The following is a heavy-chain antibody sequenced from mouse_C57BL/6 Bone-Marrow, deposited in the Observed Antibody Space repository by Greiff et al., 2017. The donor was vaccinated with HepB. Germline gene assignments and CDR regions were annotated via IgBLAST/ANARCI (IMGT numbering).Heavy chain of an antibody. CDR3: ARPLDYGRTWFAY. CDR1: GYTFTSYW. CDR2: IDPSDSET. D-gene: IGHD1-1*01. J-gene: IGHJ3*01. Sequence: QVQLQQPGAELVRPGSSVKLSCKASGYTFTSYWMHWVKQRPIQGLEWIGNIDPSDSETHYNQKFKDKATLTVDKSSSTAYMQLSSLTSEDSAVYYCARPLDYGRTWFAYWGQGTLVTVSA. V-gene: IGHV1-52*01.